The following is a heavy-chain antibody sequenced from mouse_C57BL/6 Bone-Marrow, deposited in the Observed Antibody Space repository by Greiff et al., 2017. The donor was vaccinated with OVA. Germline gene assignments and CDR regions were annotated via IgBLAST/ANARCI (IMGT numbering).Heavy chain of an antibody. CDR1: GFTFSDYY. CDR3: ARDRYDPWYFDV. V-gene: IGHV5-16*01. D-gene: IGHD2-3*01. CDR2: INYDGSST. J-gene: IGHJ1*03. Sequence: EVKLVESEGGLVQPGSSMKLSCTASGFTFSDYYMAWVRQVPEKGLEWVANINYDGSSTYYLDSLKSRFIISRDNAKNILYLQMSSLKSEDTATYYCARDRYDPWYFDVWGTGTTVTVSS.